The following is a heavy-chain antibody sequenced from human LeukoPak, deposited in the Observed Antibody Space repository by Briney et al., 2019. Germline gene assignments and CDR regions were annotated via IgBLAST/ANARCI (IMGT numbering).Heavy chain of an antibody. CDR3: ARGAGAFDY. D-gene: IGHD6-19*01. Sequence: PSETLSLTCTVSGVSISPYYWSWIRQPPGKGLEWIGYIYYSGSTTYNPSLKSPVTISVDTSRTQFSLKLSSVTAADTAVYYCARGAGAFDYWGHGTLVTVSS. J-gene: IGHJ4*01. CDR1: GVSISPYY. CDR2: IYYSGST. V-gene: IGHV4-59*01.